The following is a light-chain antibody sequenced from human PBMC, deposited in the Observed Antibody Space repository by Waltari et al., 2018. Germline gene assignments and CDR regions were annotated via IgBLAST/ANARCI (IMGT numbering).Light chain of an antibody. Sequence: DIRMTQAPSSLSASVVDKVTITCRASQDIHNYLAWYQQKPGEVPKVLIYAASTLQSGVPSRFSGSGSGTDFTLTISSLQPEDVASYYCQNYYNVPLTFGGGTKVEIK. J-gene: IGKJ4*01. CDR1: QDIHNY. CDR2: AAS. CDR3: QNYYNVPLT. V-gene: IGKV1-27*01.